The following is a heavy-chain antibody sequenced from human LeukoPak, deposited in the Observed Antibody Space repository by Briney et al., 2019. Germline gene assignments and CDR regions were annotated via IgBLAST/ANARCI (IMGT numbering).Heavy chain of an antibody. CDR2: ISSNGGST. CDR1: GFTFSSYA. Sequence: GGSLRLSCAASGFTFSSYAMHWVRQAPGKGLEYVSAISSNGGSTYYANSVKGRFTISRDNSKNTLYLQMGSLRAEDMAVYYCARGRYYGSGTLDPWGQGTLVTVSS. D-gene: IGHD3-10*01. CDR3: ARGRYYGSGTLDP. J-gene: IGHJ5*02. V-gene: IGHV3-64*01.